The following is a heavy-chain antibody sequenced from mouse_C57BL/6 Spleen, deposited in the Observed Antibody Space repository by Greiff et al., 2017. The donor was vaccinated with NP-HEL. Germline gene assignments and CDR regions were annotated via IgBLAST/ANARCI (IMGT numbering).Heavy chain of an antibody. V-gene: IGHV1-55*01. D-gene: IGHD2-4*01. Sequence: QVQLQQPGAELVKPGASVKMSCKASGYTFTSYWITWVKQRPGQGLEWIGDIYPGSGSTNYNEKFKSKATLTVDTSSSTAYMQLSSLTSEDSAVYYCARSLYYDYDGAMDYWGQGTSVTVSS. CDR2: IYPGSGST. J-gene: IGHJ4*01. CDR1: GYTFTSYW. CDR3: ARSLYYDYDGAMDY.